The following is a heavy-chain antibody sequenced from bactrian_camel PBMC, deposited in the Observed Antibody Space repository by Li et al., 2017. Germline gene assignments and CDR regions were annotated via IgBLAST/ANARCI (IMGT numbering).Heavy chain of an antibody. CDR2: ITRGGTT. Sequence: HVQLVESGGGSVQAGGSLTLSCAASGDTNCDYYMRWYRQVPGKEREFVSAITRGGTTSYADSVKGRCTIARDNTKNTVYLQMISLESEDTALYYCAAGPWYTDEYKYWGQGTQVTVS. CDR3: AAGPWYTDEYKY. CDR1: GDTNCDYY. J-gene: IGHJ4*01. D-gene: IGHD6*01. V-gene: IGHV3S53*01.